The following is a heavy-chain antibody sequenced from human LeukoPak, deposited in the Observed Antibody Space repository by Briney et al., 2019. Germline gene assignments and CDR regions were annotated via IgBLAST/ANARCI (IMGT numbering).Heavy chain of an antibody. Sequence: EGSLRLSCAASGFTFSSYWMSWVRQAPGKGLEWVANIKQDGSEKYYVDSVKGRFTISRDNAKNSLYLQMNSLRAEDTAVYYCARVRYYYDSSGYVEYFDYWGQGTLVTVSS. CDR2: IKQDGSEK. J-gene: IGHJ4*02. CDR1: GFTFSSYW. V-gene: IGHV3-7*01. D-gene: IGHD3-22*01. CDR3: ARVRYYYDSSGYVEYFDY.